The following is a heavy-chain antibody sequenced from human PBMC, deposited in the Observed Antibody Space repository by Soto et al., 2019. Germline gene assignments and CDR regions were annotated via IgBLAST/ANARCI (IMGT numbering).Heavy chain of an antibody. V-gene: IGHV5-51*01. Sequence: ESLKVSCRTSGYKFTSSWIAWVRQMPGKGLEWMGIIFPSDSDTRYSPSFQGQVTISADRSTSTVLLQWASLKASDTAVYFCARKDKSGYFNWFDPWGQGTLVTVSS. J-gene: IGHJ5*02. D-gene: IGHD3-22*01. CDR2: IFPSDSDT. CDR1: GYKFTSSW. CDR3: ARKDKSGYFNWFDP.